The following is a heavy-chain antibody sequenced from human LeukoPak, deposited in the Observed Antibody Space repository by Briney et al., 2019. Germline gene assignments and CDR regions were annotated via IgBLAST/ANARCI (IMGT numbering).Heavy chain of an antibody. CDR1: GSTFSNYG. CDR3: ARDQGVTDPPPYGLGV. D-gene: IGHD2-21*02. CDR2: IIPILDVA. J-gene: IGHJ6*02. Sequence: SVKVSCKASGSTFSNYGITWVRQAPGQGLEWMGRIIPILDVALYAQKFQGRVTITADKSTSTAYMELSTLRPEDTAVYYCARDQGVTDPPPYGLGVWGQGTTVTVSS. V-gene: IGHV1-69*04.